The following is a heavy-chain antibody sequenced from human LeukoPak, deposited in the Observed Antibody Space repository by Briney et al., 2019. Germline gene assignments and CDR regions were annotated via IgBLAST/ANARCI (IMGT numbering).Heavy chain of an antibody. D-gene: IGHD4-23*01. J-gene: IGHJ4*02. Sequence: PGGSLRLSCAASGFTFSTYDMSWVRQATGKGLEWVSAISGSDYSTYYADSVKGRFTIFRDNSKNTLYLQMKSLRAEDTAVYYCARDNGGNPDYWGQGTLVTVSS. V-gene: IGHV3-23*01. CDR2: ISGSDYST. CDR3: ARDNGGNPDY. CDR1: GFTFSTYD.